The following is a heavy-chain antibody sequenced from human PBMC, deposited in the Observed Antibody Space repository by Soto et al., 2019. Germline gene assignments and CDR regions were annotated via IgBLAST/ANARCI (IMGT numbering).Heavy chain of an antibody. Sequence: SETLSLTCTVSGGSISSYYWSWIRQPPGKGLEWIGYIYYSGSTNYNPSLKSRVTISVDTSKNQFSLKLSSVTAADTAVYYCARVAGVAPSYWNYYMDGWGKGTTVTVSS. D-gene: IGHD1-1*01. CDR1: GGSISSYY. CDR3: ARVAGVAPSYWNYYMDG. V-gene: IGHV4-59*08. CDR2: IYYSGST. J-gene: IGHJ6*03.